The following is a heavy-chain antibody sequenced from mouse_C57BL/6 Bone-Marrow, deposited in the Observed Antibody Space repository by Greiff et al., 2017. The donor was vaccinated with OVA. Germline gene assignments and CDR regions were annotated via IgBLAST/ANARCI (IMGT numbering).Heavy chain of an antibody. V-gene: IGHV1-64*01. Sequence: QVQLQQPGAELVKPGASVKLSCKASGYTFTSYWMHWVKQRPGQGLEWIGMIHPNSGSTNYNEKFKSKATLTVDKSSRTASMQLSSLTTEDTAVYYCARYGDDYYFDYWGQGTTLTVSS. CDR1: GYTFTSYW. CDR3: ARYGDDYYFDY. D-gene: IGHD2-4*01. CDR2: IHPNSGST. J-gene: IGHJ2*01.